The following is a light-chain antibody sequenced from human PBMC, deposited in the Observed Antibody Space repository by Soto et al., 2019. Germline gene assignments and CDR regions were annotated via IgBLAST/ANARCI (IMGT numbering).Light chain of an antibody. CDR1: NTDIGGHNY. V-gene: IGLV2-11*01. CDR3: CSYPGSHTWV. CDR2: DVS. J-gene: IGLJ3*02. Sequence: QSALTQPPSASGSPGQSVTLSCTGTNTDIGGHNYVSWYQQHPGKAPKVMIYDVSKRPSGVPDRFSGSKSGNTASLTISGLQDEDEADYYCCSYPGSHTWVFGGGTKLTVL.